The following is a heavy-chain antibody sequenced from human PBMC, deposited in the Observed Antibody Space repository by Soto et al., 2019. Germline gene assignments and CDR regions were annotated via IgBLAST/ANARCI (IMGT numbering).Heavy chain of an antibody. Sequence: EVLLLQSGGGLAQPGESLTLSCATSGFILSRHAMSWVRQAPGKGLDWVSVIGYRTTDTYYADSVKGRFTNSRDESKNTVYLQMNNLKVEDTAVYYCAKDRGGGWVIDYWGQGTLVTVSS. D-gene: IGHD6-19*01. J-gene: IGHJ4*02. V-gene: IGHV3-23*01. CDR3: AKDRGGGWVIDY. CDR1: GFILSRHA. CDR2: IGYRTTDT.